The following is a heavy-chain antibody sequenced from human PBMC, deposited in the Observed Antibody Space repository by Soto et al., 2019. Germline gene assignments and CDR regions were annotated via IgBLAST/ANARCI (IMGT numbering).Heavy chain of an antibody. V-gene: IGHV4-31*03. D-gene: IGHD5-12*01. Sequence: TLSLTCTVSGGYISSGGYYCSWIRQHPGKGLEWIGYIYYSGSTYYNPSLKSRVTISVDTSKNQYSLKLSSVTAADTAVYYCASMATTTHYYYYGMDVWGQGTTVTVSS. J-gene: IGHJ6*02. CDR1: GGYISSGGYY. CDR2: IYYSGST. CDR3: ASMATTTHYYYYGMDV.